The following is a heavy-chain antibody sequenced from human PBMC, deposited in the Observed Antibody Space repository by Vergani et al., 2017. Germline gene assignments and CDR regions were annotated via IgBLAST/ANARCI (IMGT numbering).Heavy chain of an antibody. CDR2: MNPNSGNT. J-gene: IGHJ5*02. V-gene: IGHV1-8*03. D-gene: IGHD2-2*01. Sequence: QVQLVQSGAEVKKPGASVKVSCKASGYTFTSYDINWVRQATGQGLEWMGWMNPNSGNTGYAQKFQGRVTITRNTSISTAYMELSRLRSDDTAVYYCARDIPGYCSSTSCHPNWFDPWGQGTLVTVSS. CDR1: GYTFTSYD. CDR3: ARDIPGYCSSTSCHPNWFDP.